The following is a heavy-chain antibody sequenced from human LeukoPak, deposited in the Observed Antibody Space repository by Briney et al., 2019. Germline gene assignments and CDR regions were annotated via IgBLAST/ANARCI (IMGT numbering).Heavy chain of an antibody. Sequence: PGRSLRLSCAASGFTFSSYGMHWVRQAPGKGLEWVAVISYDGSNKYYADSVKGRFTISRDNSKNTLYLQMNSPRAEDTAVYYCAKSDWFDPWGQGTLVTVSS. CDR3: AKSDWFDP. V-gene: IGHV3-30*18. CDR1: GFTFSSYG. CDR2: ISYDGSNK. J-gene: IGHJ5*02.